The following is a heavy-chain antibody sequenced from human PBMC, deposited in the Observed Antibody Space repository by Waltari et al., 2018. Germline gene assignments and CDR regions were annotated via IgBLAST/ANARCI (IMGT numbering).Heavy chain of an antibody. CDR1: GYTFTNHA. V-gene: IGHV1-3*03. CDR3: ARASRRGYYYDSSGYFQEHYFDY. CDR2: IKADNGNT. J-gene: IGHJ4*02. D-gene: IGHD3-22*01. Sequence: QVHLVQSGAEVKKPGASVKVSCKASGYTFTNHAIHWVRQAPGHRLEWMGWIKADNGNTIYAQGFHGRVTITRDTSATTVYMELSSLRSDDMAVYYCARASRRGYYYDSSGYFQEHYFDYWGQGALVTVSS.